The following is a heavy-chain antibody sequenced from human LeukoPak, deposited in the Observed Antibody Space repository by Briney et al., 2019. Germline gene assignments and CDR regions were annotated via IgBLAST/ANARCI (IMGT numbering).Heavy chain of an antibody. Sequence: GGSLRLSCAASGFTFSSYYMTWVRQAPGKGLEWVATIKDDGSEDYYLDSVEGRFTISRDNAKSSMWLQMSSLRAEDTAVYYCARDQTPFYWGQGSLVTVSS. CDR3: ARDQTPFY. D-gene: IGHD2-15*01. J-gene: IGHJ4*02. CDR2: IKDDGSED. V-gene: IGHV3-7*01. CDR1: GFTFSSYY.